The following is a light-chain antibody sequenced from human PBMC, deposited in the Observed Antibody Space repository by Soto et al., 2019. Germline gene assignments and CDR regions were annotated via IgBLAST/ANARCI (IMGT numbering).Light chain of an antibody. CDR1: ESVHKW. Sequence: DIQMTQSPPALSAPVGDRVTITCRASESVHKWLAWYQQKVGKAPKVLIYDASTLETGVPSRFSGSGSGTEFALTISSLQPNDSATYFCQQYHGSSLTFAQGTKVEI. J-gene: IGKJ1*01. CDR2: DAS. V-gene: IGKV1-5*01. CDR3: QQYHGSSLT.